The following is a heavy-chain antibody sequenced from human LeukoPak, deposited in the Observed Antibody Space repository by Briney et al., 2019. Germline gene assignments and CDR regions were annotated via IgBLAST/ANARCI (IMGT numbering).Heavy chain of an antibody. CDR3: ARLVGSYDSSGSIDY. CDR2: IIPIFGTA. CDR1: GGTFSSYA. J-gene: IGHJ4*02. V-gene: IGHV1-69*13. Sequence: SVKVSCKASGGTFSSYAISWVRQAPGQGLEWMGGIIPIFGTANYAQKFQGRVTITADESTSTAYMELSSLRSEDTAVYYCARLVGSYDSSGSIDYWGQGTLVTVSS. D-gene: IGHD3-22*01.